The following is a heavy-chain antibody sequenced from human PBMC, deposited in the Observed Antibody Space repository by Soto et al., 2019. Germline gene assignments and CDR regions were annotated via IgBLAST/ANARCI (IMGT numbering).Heavy chain of an antibody. J-gene: IGHJ6*02. D-gene: IGHD2-15*01. V-gene: IGHV3-23*01. Sequence: GGSLRLSCAASGFTFSSYAMSWVRQATGKGLEWVSAISGSGGSTYYADSVKCRFTISRDKSKNTLYLQMNSLRAEDTAVYYCAKAPPGYCSGGSCYLPLYYYYGMDVWGQGTTVTVSS. CDR2: ISGSGGST. CDR3: AKAPPGYCSGGSCYLPLYYYYGMDV. CDR1: GFTFSSYA.